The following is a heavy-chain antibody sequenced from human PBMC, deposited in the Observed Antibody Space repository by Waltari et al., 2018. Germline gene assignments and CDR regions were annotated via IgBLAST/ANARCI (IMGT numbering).Heavy chain of an antibody. D-gene: IGHD6-19*01. J-gene: IGHJ4*02. V-gene: IGHV4-59*01. CDR1: AGSFSSSY. CDR3: ARERGSIAVAGAFDY. Sequence: QVQLQESGPRLGKPSETLSLPCTVPAGSFSSSYLRWIRQPLGKGLEWIGDIYYSGSTNYNTSLKSRVTISVDTSKNQFSLKLSSVTAADTAVYYCARERGSIAVAGAFDYWGQGTLVTVSS. CDR2: IYYSGST.